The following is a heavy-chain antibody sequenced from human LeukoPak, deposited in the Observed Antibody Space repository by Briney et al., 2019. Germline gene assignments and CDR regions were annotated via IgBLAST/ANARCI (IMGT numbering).Heavy chain of an antibody. J-gene: IGHJ6*03. D-gene: IGHD3-10*01. CDR2: IYTSGST. Sequence: SETLSLTCTVSGGSISSYYWSWIRQPAGKGLEWIGRIYTSGSTNYNPSLKSRVTMSVDTSKNQFSLKLSSVTAADTAVYYCARGGFGPRRYYYYMDVWGKGTTVTVSS. CDR3: ARGGFGPRRYYYYMDV. CDR1: GGSISSYY. V-gene: IGHV4-4*07.